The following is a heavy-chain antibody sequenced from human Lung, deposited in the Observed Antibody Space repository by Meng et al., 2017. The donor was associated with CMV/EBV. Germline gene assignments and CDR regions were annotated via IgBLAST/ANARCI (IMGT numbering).Heavy chain of an antibody. CDR1: GFTFNTYW. V-gene: IGHV3-74*01. J-gene: IGHJ4*02. Sequence: SGFTFNTYWMHWVRQAPGKGLVWVSRITSDGSSTTYADSVKGRFTISRDNAENTLYLQMNSLGAEDTAVYYCAREYRLKYDSSGFDFWGQGTLVTVSS. D-gene: IGHD3-22*01. CDR3: AREYRLKYDSSGFDF. CDR2: ITSDGSST.